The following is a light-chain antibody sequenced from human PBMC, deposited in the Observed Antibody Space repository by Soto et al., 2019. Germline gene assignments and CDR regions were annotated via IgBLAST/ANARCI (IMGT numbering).Light chain of an antibody. J-gene: IGLJ1*01. CDR3: CSYAGSYTYV. V-gene: IGLV2-11*01. CDR1: RSDVGGYNF. Sequence: QSALTQPRSVSGSPGQSVTISCGGTRSDVGGYNFVSWYQQHPGKAPKLMIYDVSKRPSGVPDRFSGSKSGNTASLTISGLQAEDEADYYCCSYAGSYTYVFGTGTKLTVL. CDR2: DVS.